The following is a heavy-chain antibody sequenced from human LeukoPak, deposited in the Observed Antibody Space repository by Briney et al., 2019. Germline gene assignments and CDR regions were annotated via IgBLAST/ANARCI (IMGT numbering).Heavy chain of an antibody. D-gene: IGHD1-1*01. CDR3: ARDPGGWNVVEPGSNWFDP. CDR1: GGSISSSSYY. CDR2: IYTSGST. V-gene: IGHV4-61*02. J-gene: IGHJ5*02. Sequence: SETLSLTCTVSGGSISSSSYYWGWIRQPAGKGLEWIGRIYTSGSTNYNPSLKSRVTMSVDTSKNQFSLKLSSVTAADTAVYYCARDPGGWNVVEPGSNWFDPWGQGTLVTVSS.